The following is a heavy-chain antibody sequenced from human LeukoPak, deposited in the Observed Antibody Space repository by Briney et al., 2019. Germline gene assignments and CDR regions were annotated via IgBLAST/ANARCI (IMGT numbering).Heavy chain of an antibody. J-gene: IGHJ4*02. CDR2: LYYSGST. CDR1: GGSISSYY. V-gene: IGHV4-59*01. D-gene: IGHD1-1*01. Sequence: NPSETLSLTCTVSGGSISSYYWSWIRQPPGKELEWIGYLYYSGSTNYNPSFKGRVTMSVDTSKNQFSLKLNSMTAADTTVYFCARGRYNEYGFDYWGQGTLVTVSS. CDR3: ARGRYNEYGFDY.